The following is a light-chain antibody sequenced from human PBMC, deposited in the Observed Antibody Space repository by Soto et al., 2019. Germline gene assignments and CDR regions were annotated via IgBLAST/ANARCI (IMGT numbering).Light chain of an antibody. CDR2: EVS. CDR3: SSLTTSFTYV. Sequence: QSALTQPASVSGSPGQSVAISCTGTSSDVGAYNYISWYQQHPGKAPKLLLSEVSNRPSGVSDRFSGSKSGNTASLTISGLHAEDEADYYCSSLTTSFTYVFGTGTKVTVL. J-gene: IGLJ1*01. V-gene: IGLV2-14*01. CDR1: SSDVGAYNY.